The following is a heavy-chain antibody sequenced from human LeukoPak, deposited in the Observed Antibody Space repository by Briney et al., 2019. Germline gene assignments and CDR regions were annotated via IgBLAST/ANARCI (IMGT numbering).Heavy chain of an antibody. Sequence: PGRSLRLSCAASGFTFSSYSMHWVRQAPGKGLEWVAVISNDGNNEDYADSVKGRFTISRDNSKNTLYLQMNSLRVEDTAVYYCARVVVTLAAFDYWGQGTLVTVPS. V-gene: IGHV3-30*04. D-gene: IGHD2-21*02. J-gene: IGHJ4*02. CDR2: ISNDGNNE. CDR3: ARVVVTLAAFDY. CDR1: GFTFSSYS.